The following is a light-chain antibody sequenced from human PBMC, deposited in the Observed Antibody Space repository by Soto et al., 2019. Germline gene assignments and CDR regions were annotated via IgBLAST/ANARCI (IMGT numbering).Light chain of an antibody. CDR2: SNN. CDR1: SSNVGSNY. Sequence: QSVLTQPPSASGTPGQRVTISCSGSSSNVGSNYIYWYQQLPGTAPKLLIYSNNQRPSGVPDRFSASKSGTSASLAIGGLRSEDEADYYCATWDDSLSAWVFGGGTKVTVL. J-gene: IGLJ3*02. CDR3: ATWDDSLSAWV. V-gene: IGLV1-47*02.